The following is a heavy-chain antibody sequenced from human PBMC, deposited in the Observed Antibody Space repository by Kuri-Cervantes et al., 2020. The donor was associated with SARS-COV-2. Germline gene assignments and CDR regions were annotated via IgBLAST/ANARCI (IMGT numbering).Heavy chain of an antibody. Sequence: GGSLRLSCAASGFTFSRYWMSWVRQAPGKGLEWVANIRQDGSQKLYVDSVKGRFTISRDNANNKMYLQMNSLRAEDTAVYYCARLGYCNSSSCNRGDYYYYYMDVLGNGSTVTVSS. J-gene: IGHJ6*03. CDR1: GFTFSRYW. CDR2: IRQDGSQK. D-gene: IGHD2-2*03. CDR3: ARLGYCNSSSCNRGDYYYYYMDV. V-gene: IGHV3-7*01.